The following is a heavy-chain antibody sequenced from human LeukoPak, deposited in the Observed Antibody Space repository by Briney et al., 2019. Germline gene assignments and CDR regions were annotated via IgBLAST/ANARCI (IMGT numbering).Heavy chain of an antibody. CDR1: GGTFSSYA. CDR2: IIPIFGTA. Sequence: ASVKVSCKASGGTFSSYAISWVRQAPGQGLEWMGGIIPIFGTANYAQKFQGRVTITADESTSTAYMELSSLRSEDTAVYYCAKSRGYDILTGLFDYWGQGTLATVSS. V-gene: IGHV1-69*01. D-gene: IGHD3-9*01. CDR3: AKSRGYDILTGLFDY. J-gene: IGHJ4*02.